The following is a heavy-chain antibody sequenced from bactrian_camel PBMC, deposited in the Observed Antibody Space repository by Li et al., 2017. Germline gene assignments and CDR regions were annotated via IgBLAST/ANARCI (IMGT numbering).Heavy chain of an antibody. V-gene: IGHV3S55*01. CDR1: GLVFDGFD. D-gene: IGHD6*01. Sequence: QLVESGGGSVQAGGSLRLSCTASGLVFDGFDMGWYRQAPGSECELVATVSDGSAYYEDSVKGRFTISQDNAKNMVYLKMNGLKPEDTAVYYCAADRGSWSYPCRRARRTTDLAYWGQGTQVIVS. CDR2: VSDGSA. CDR3: AADRGSWSYPCRRARRTTDLAY. J-gene: IGHJ6*01.